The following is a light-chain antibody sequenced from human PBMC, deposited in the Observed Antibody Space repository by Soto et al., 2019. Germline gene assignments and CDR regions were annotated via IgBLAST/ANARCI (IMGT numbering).Light chain of an antibody. Sequence: QSALTQPASVSGSHGQSITISCTGSSSDVGSYTFVSWYQHHPGKAPKVMIYEATKRPSGVSHRFSGSKSGNTASLTISGHQAEEEGEYYCCSYAGSMTWLFGGGTKLTVL. CDR2: EAT. V-gene: IGLV2-23*01. CDR1: SSDVGSYTF. CDR3: CSYAGSMTWL. J-gene: IGLJ3*02.